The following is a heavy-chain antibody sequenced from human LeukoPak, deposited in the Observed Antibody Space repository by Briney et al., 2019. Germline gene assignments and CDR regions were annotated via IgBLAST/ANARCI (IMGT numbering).Heavy chain of an antibody. CDR2: ISSSGSTI. D-gene: IGHD3-22*01. Sequence: GSLRLSCAASGFTFSDYYMSWIRQAPGKGLEWVSYISSSGSTIYYADSVKGRFTISRDNAKNSLYLQMNSLRAEDTAVYYCVRDAYYDSSGYLKYWGQGTLVTVSS. J-gene: IGHJ4*02. V-gene: IGHV3-11*04. CDR1: GFTFSDYY. CDR3: VRDAYYDSSGYLKY.